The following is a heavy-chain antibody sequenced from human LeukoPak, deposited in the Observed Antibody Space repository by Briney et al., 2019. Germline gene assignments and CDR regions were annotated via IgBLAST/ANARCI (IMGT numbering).Heavy chain of an antibody. Sequence: SETLSLTCSVSGGSIESYYWSWIRQPPGKGLEWIGYIYYSGTTNYNSSLKSRITISVDTSKNHFSLKLSSVTAADTAVYYCARGRPTDYWGQGTLVTVSS. CDR1: GGSIESYY. CDR2: IYYSGTT. CDR3: ARGRPTDY. V-gene: IGHV4-59*08. J-gene: IGHJ4*02. D-gene: IGHD4-17*01.